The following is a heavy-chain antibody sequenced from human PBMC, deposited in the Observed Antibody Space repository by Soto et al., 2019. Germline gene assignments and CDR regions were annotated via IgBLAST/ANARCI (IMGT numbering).Heavy chain of an antibody. CDR2: IYTGGST. CDR3: ARDFHLGY. Sequence: EVQLVESGGGLVQPGGSLRLSCAASGFTVSSTYMNWVRQAPGKGLEWVSVIYTGGSTYYADSVKGRFTISRDNSKNTVYLQMNSLRAEDTAMYYCARDFHLGYWGQGTLVTVSS. J-gene: IGHJ4*02. D-gene: IGHD3-16*01. V-gene: IGHV3-66*01. CDR1: GFTVSSTY.